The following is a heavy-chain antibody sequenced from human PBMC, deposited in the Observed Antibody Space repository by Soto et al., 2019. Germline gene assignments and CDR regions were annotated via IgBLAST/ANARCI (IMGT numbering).Heavy chain of an antibody. Sequence: SETLSLPAPVSAGSVRSDYSCWIRQPPGKGLEWIGYIYYSGSTDYNPSLKSRVTISVDTSKNQFSLKLRSVTAADTAVYYCARDSYNFDDWGQGILVTVSS. J-gene: IGHJ4*02. D-gene: IGHD5-18*01. V-gene: IGHV4-59*02. CDR1: AGSVRSDY. CDR2: IYYSGST. CDR3: ARDSYNFDD.